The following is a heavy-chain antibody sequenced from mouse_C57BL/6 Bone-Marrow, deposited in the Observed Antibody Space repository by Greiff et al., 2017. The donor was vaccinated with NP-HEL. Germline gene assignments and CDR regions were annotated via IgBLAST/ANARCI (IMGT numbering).Heavy chain of an antibody. Sequence: EVKLMESGAELVRPGASVKLSCTASGFNIKDDYLPWVKQRPEQGLEWIGWIDPENGDTEYALTLQGTSPITADTSSNTAYLQLSSLTSEDTSGYYCTTDGNPLAYWGKGTLVTVSA. CDR1: GFNIKDDY. V-gene: IGHV14-4*01. CDR2: IDPENGDT. J-gene: IGHJ3*01. CDR3: TTDGNPLAY. D-gene: IGHD2-1*01.